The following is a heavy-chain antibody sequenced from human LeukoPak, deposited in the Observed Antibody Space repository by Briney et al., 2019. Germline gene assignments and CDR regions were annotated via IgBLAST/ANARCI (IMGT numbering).Heavy chain of an antibody. J-gene: IGHJ4*02. D-gene: IGHD3-10*01. CDR3: ARLNYYGSGVSLSG. Sequence: SETLSLTCAVSGYSISSGYYWGWIRQPPGKGREWIWSIYHSGRTYYNPSLKSRVTIQVDRSNNQSSPKLSSVAAADTAVYYCARLNYYGSGVSLSGWGQGTLVTVSS. V-gene: IGHV4-38-2*01. CDR2: IYHSGRT. CDR1: GYSISSGYY.